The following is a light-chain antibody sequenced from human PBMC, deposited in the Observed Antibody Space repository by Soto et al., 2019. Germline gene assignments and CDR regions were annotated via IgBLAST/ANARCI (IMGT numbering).Light chain of an antibody. CDR3: QQCSTSPLT. Sequence: EIVLTQSPGTLSLSPGERATLSCRASQTVRNNFLAWYQQKPGQAPRLLIHDASSRATGIPDRFSDSGSATDFTLTIARLEPEDFAVYYCQQCSTSPLTFGGGTKVEIK. CDR1: QTVRNNF. J-gene: IGKJ4*01. CDR2: DAS. V-gene: IGKV3-20*01.